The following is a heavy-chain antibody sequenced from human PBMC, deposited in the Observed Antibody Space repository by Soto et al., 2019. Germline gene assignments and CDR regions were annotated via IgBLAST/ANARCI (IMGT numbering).Heavy chain of an antibody. V-gene: IGHV1-8*01. Sequence: ASVQVSFQASGYTFTSYDINWVRQATGQGLEWMGWMNPNSGNTGYAQKFQGRVTMTRNTSISTAYMELSSLRSEDTAVYYCARARGPVDYWGQGTLVTVSS. CDR1: GYTFTSYD. CDR2: MNPNSGNT. J-gene: IGHJ4*02. CDR3: ARARGPVDY.